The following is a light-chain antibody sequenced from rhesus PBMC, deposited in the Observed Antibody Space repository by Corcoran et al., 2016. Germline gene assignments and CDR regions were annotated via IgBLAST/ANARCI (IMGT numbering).Light chain of an antibody. CDR3: QQHNSHPWT. CDR1: QTISSY. Sequence: DIQMTQSPSSLSASVGDRVTITCRASQTISSYLAWYQQKPRKDPKLLIYASSSLESGVPSRFSGSGSGTDCTLTISSLQPEDFATYYCQQHNSHPWTFGQGTKVEIK. CDR2: ASS. V-gene: IGKV1S5*01. J-gene: IGKJ1*01.